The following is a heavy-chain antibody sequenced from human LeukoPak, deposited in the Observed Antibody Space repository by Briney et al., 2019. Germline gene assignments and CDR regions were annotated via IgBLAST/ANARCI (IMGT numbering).Heavy chain of an antibody. J-gene: IGHJ4*02. CDR1: GYSFSNYW. CDR3: ARPGERSRRDWNLDQ. V-gene: IGHV5-51*01. D-gene: IGHD1-1*01. CDR2: VYPRDSDT. Sequence: GESLKISCKASGYSFSNYWIGWVRQGPGKGLEWRGIVYPRDSDTRYSPSFQGQVTISADKSISTAYLQWSSLKASDTAVYYCARPGERSRRDWNLDQWGQGTLVTVSS.